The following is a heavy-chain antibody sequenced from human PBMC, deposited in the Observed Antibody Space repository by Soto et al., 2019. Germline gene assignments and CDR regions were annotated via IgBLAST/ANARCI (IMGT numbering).Heavy chain of an antibody. CDR1: GFTLSSFA. J-gene: IGHJ4*02. CDR2: TSYDGRST. D-gene: IGHD5-12*01. V-gene: IGHV3-30-3*01. Sequence: GGSLRLSGVACGFTLSSFAIHWVRQAPCKGLEWLATTSYDGRSTFYGASVSGRFSISRDTSKNTLFLQLNSLKTEDTAVYYCGKPSSGLRDYFDCCGRRNLVAVCS. CDR3: GKPSSGLRDYFDC.